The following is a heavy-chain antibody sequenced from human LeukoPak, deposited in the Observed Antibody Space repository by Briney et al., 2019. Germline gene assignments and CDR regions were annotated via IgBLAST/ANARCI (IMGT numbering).Heavy chain of an antibody. CDR1: GFTFSAYS. D-gene: IGHD4-11*01. CDR2: IGSSSSPI. J-gene: IGHJ4*02. Sequence: GGSLRLSCAASGFTFSAYSMNWVRQAPEKGLEWVSYIGSSSSPIYYADSVKGRFTISRDNARNSLYLQMDSLRAEDTAVYYCARDQAYSFDYWGQGTLVTVSS. CDR3: ARDQAYSFDY. V-gene: IGHV3-48*01.